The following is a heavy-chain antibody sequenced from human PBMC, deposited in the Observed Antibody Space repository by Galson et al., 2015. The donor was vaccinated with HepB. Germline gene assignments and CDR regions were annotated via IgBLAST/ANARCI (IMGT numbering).Heavy chain of an antibody. V-gene: IGHV3-30*18. J-gene: IGHJ6*02. Sequence: SLRLSCAASGFTFSNYGVHWVRQAPGKGLEWVAFISYDGTNKYYADSVKGRFTISRDNSENTLYLQMNSLRPEDAAVYHCAKCSSSSNYYYGMDVWGQGTTVTVSS. CDR3: AKCSSSSNYYYGMDV. D-gene: IGHD6-6*01. CDR2: ISYDGTNK. CDR1: GFTFSNYG.